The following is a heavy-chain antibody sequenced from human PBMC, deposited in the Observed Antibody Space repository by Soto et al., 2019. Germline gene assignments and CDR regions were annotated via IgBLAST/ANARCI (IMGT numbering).Heavy chain of an antibody. CDR1: GFTFSSYA. CDR3: ARDVPGSEWWPYYYYGMDV. J-gene: IGHJ6*02. CDR2: ISGSGGST. D-gene: IGHD2-15*01. V-gene: IGHV3-23*01. Sequence: EVQLLESGGGLVQPGGSLRLSCAASGFTFSSYAMSWVRQAPGKGLEWVSAISGSGGSTYYADSVKGRFTISRDNSKNTLYLQMNSLRAEDTAVYYCARDVPGSEWWPYYYYGMDVWGQGTTVTVSS.